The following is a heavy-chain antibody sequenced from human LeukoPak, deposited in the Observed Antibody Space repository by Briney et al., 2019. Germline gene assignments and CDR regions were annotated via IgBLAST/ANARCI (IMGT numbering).Heavy chain of an antibody. CDR2: ISGSGGST. V-gene: IGHV3-23*01. CDR1: GFTFSSYA. Sequence: GGSLRLSCAASGFTFSSYAMSWVRQAPGKGLEWVSAISGSGGSTYYADSVKGRFTISRDNSKNTLYLQMNSLRAEDTAVYYCARRPGIYDSSNNWFDPWGQGTLVTVSS. CDR3: ARRPGIYDSSNNWFDP. J-gene: IGHJ5*02. D-gene: IGHD3-22*01.